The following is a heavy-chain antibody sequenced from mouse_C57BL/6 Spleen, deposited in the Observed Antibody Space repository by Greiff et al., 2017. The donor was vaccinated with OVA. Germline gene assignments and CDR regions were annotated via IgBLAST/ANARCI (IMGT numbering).Heavy chain of an antibody. CDR1: GYAFSSSW. V-gene: IGHV1-82*01. J-gene: IGHJ2*01. Sequence: VQLQESGPELVKPGASVKISCKASGYAFSSSWMNWVKQRPGKGLEWIGRVYPGDGDTNYNGKFKGKATLTADKYSSTAYMQLSSLTSEDSAVYFCARSEWDVHYFDYWGQGTTLTVSS. CDR2: VYPGDGDT. CDR3: ARSEWDVHYFDY. D-gene: IGHD4-1*01.